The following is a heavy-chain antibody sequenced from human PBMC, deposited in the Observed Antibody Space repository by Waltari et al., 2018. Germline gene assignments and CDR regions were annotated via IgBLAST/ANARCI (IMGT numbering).Heavy chain of an antibody. V-gene: IGHV1-69*14. Sequence: QVQLVQSGAEVKKPGSSVKVSCKASGGTFSSYATSWVRPAPGQGLEWMGGIIPIFGTANYAQKFQGRVTITADKSTSTAYMELSSQRSEDTAVYYCARDGSSGWYYFDYWGQGTLVTVSS. CDR2: IIPIFGTA. CDR3: ARDGSSGWYYFDY. J-gene: IGHJ4*02. CDR1: GGTFSSYA. D-gene: IGHD6-19*01.